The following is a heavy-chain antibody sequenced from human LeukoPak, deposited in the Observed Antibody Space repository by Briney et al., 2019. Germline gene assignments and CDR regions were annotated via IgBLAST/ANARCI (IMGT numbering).Heavy chain of an antibody. J-gene: IGHJ4*02. CDR3: ARLTGYDWESSYDY. Sequence: SETLSLTCTVSGGSISSSNYYWGWIRQPPGKGLEWIGSMNYGGSTNYNPSLKSRVTISVDTSKNQFSLKLSSVTAADTAVYYCARLTGYDWESSYDYWGQGTLVTVSS. CDR1: GGSISSSNYY. D-gene: IGHD5-12*01. CDR2: MNYGGST. V-gene: IGHV4-39*07.